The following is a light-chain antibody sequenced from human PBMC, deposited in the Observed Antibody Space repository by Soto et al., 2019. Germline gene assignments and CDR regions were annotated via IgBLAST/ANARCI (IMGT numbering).Light chain of an antibody. CDR3: QQACRPPYT. V-gene: IGKV1-39*01. Sequence: DIQITPDPSSLSVTIGDRVTITCRSSQSSGVYLNWYQKKPGTPPKLTIYAASNLQSGVPSRFIGRGSGTFFPLTSSSLQPEYSASYYCQQACRPPYTFGPGTKVDI. J-gene: IGKJ2*01. CDR1: QSSGVY. CDR2: AAS.